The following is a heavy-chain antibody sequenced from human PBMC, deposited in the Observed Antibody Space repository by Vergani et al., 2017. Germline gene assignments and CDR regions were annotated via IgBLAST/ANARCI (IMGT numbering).Heavy chain of an antibody. CDR2: IYHSGST. Sequence: QLQLQESGPGLVKPSETLSLTCAVSGGSISSGGYSWSWIRQPPGKGLEWIGYIYHSGSTYYNPSLKSRVTISVDRSKNQFSLKLSSVTAADTAVYYCARGLIVVVPAAGWFDPWGQGTLVTVSS. J-gene: IGHJ5*02. V-gene: IGHV4-30-2*01. CDR3: ARGLIVVVPAAGWFDP. CDR1: GGSISSGGYS. D-gene: IGHD2-2*01.